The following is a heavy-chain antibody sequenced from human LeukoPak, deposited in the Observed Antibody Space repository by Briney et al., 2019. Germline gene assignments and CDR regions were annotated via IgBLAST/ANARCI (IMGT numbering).Heavy chain of an antibody. Sequence: ASVKVSCKASGYTFTSYDINWVRQATGQGLEWMGWMNPNSGNTGYAQKFQGRVTMTRNTSIGTAYMELSSLRSEDTAVYYCARVVYDILTGTNFDLWGRGTLVTVSS. D-gene: IGHD3-9*01. CDR2: MNPNSGNT. V-gene: IGHV1-8*01. CDR3: ARVVYDILTGTNFDL. CDR1: GYTFTSYD. J-gene: IGHJ2*01.